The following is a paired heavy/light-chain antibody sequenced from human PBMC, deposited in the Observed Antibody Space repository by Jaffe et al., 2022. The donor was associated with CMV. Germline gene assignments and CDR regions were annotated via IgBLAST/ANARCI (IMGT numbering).Heavy chain of an antibody. J-gene: IGHJ5*02. D-gene: IGHD3-9*01. CDR3: ARDWPDYRDYFFDL. CDR2: INPNGGST. CDR1: GYSFTSYY. Sequence: QAQLVQSGAEVKKPGASLNVSCKASGYSFTSYYIHWVRQAPGQGLEWMGVINPNGGSTTYAQTFQGRVTMTRDTSTSTVSMELSSLRSDDTAVYYCARDWPDYRDYFFDLWGQGTLVTVSS. V-gene: IGHV1-46*01.
Light chain of an antibody. CDR1: SKDIGSYNY. CDR2: DVS. J-gene: IGLJ2*01. V-gene: IGLV2-14*03. CDR3: SSYTGSNALI. Sequence: QSALTQPASMSGSRGQSITLSCTGTSKDIGSYNYVSWYQQYPGKAPKLMIYDVSDRPSGLSNRFSGSKSGNTASLTISGLQPEDEAVYYCSSYTGSNALIFGGGTKLSVL.